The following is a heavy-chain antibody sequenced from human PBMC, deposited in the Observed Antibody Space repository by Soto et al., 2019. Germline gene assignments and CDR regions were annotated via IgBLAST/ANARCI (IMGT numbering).Heavy chain of an antibody. V-gene: IGHV1-46*01. CDR2: INPSGGST. J-gene: IGHJ4*02. D-gene: IGHD3-22*01. Sequence: GASVKVSCKASGYTFTSYYMHWVRQAPGQGLEWMGIINPSGGSTGYAQKFQGRVTMTRDTSTSTVYMELSSLRSEDTAVYYCALLYYYDSSGYYLWHDYWGQGTLVTVSS. CDR3: ALLYYYDSSGYYLWHDY. CDR1: GYTFTSYY.